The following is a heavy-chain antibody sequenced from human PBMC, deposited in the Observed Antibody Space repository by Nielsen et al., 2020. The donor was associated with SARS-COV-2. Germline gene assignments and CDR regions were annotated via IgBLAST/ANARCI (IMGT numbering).Heavy chain of an antibody. D-gene: IGHD2-8*01. CDR2: IIPIFGTA. V-gene: IGHV1-69*13. J-gene: IGHJ6*02. CDR1: GGTFSSYA. Sequence: SVKVSCKASGGTFSSYAISWVRQAPGQGLEWMGGIIPIFGTANYAQKSQGRVTITADESTSTAYMELSSLRSEDTAVYYCAREPCTNGVCYHGMDVWGQGTTVTVSS. CDR3: AREPCTNGVCYHGMDV.